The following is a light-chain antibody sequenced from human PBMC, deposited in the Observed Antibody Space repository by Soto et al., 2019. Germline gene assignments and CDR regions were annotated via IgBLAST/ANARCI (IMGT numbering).Light chain of an antibody. CDR3: CSYAGSYTYV. V-gene: IGLV2-11*01. J-gene: IGLJ1*01. Sequence: QSALTQPRSVSGSPGQSVTISCTGTSSDVGGHNYASWYQQYPGKAPKLLLSSVTKRPSGVPDRFSGSKSGNTASLTISGLQAEDEADYYCCSYAGSYTYVFGTGTKSPS. CDR2: SVT. CDR1: SSDVGGHNY.